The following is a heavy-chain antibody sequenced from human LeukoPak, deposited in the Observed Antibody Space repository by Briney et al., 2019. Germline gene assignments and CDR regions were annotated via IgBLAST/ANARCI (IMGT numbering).Heavy chain of an antibody. V-gene: IGHV4-39*01. Sequence: PSETLSLTCTVSGGSISSGTYYWGWIRQPPGKGLEWIGSLYYSGCTYYSPSLKSRVTMSVDTSKNQFSLELTSVTAADTAVYYCARDMTYHFYGMDVWGQGTTVTVSS. CDR2: LYYSGCT. CDR1: GGSISSGTYY. CDR3: ARDMTYHFYGMDV. J-gene: IGHJ6*02.